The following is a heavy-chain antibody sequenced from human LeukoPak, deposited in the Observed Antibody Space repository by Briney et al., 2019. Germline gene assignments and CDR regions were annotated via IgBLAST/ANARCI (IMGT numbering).Heavy chain of an antibody. CDR3: ARGNRYYGSLTPDY. CDR2: ISSSSSYI. V-gene: IGHV3-21*01. D-gene: IGHD3-10*01. J-gene: IGHJ4*02. CDR1: GFTFISYS. Sequence: GGSLRLPCAASGFTFISYSMNWVRQAAGKGLEWVSSISSSSSYIYYADSVKGRFTISRDDAKNSLYLQMNSLRAEDTAVYYCARGNRYYGSLTPDYWGQGTLVTVSS.